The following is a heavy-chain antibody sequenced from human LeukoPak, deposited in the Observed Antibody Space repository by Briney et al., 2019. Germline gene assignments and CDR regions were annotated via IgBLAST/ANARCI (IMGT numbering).Heavy chain of an antibody. CDR1: GGSISSSSYY. D-gene: IGHD3-3*01. Sequence: SETLSLTCTVSGGSISSSSYYWGWSRQPPGKGLGWNGRIYYSGSTYYNRSLKSRVTISVDTSKNQFSLKLSSVTAADTAVYYCSRRTVYYDFWSGYYEDYWGQGTLVTVSS. CDR2: IYYSGST. CDR3: SRRTVYYDFWSGYYEDY. J-gene: IGHJ4*02. V-gene: IGHV4-39*01.